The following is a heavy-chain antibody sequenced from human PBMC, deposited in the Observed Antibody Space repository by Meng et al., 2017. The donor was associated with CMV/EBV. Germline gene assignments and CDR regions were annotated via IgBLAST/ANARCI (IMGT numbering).Heavy chain of an antibody. D-gene: IGHD3-3*01. Sequence: GESLKISCAASGFTFSSYSMNWVRQAPGKGLEWVSYISSSGSTIYYADSVKGRFTISRDNAKNSLYLQMNSLRAEDTAVYYCAREDLKYGMDVWGQGTTVTVSS. CDR1: GFTFSSYS. CDR3: AREDLKYGMDV. J-gene: IGHJ6*02. CDR2: ISSSGSTI. V-gene: IGHV3-48*04.